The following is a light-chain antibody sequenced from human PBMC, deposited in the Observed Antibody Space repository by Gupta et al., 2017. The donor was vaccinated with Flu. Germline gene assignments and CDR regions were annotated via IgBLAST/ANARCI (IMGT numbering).Light chain of an antibody. CDR1: SGHSSYA. CDR2: LNSDGSH. CDR3: QTWGTGIGV. Sequence: QLVLTQSPSASASLGASVKLTCTLSSGHSSYAIAWYQQQPEKGPRYLMKLNSDGSHTKGDGIPDRFSGSSSGAERYLTISSRQSEDEADYYWQTWGTGIGVFGGGTKLTVL. V-gene: IGLV4-69*01. J-gene: IGLJ2*01.